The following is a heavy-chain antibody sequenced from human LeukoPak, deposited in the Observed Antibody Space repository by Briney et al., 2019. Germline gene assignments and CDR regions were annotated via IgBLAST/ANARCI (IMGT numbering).Heavy chain of an antibody. CDR3: ARFTESSGYSFDY. Sequence: SGTLSLTCTVSGGSISSYYWSWIRQPPGKGLEWIGYIYYSGRTNYNPSLKSRVTISVDTSKNQFSPKLSSVTAADTAVYYCARFTESSGYSFDYWGQGTLVTVSS. CDR2: IYYSGRT. J-gene: IGHJ4*02. V-gene: IGHV4-59*01. CDR1: GGSISSYY. D-gene: IGHD3-22*01.